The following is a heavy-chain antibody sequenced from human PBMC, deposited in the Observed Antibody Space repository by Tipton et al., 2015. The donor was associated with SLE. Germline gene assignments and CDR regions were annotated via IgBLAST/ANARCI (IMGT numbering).Heavy chain of an antibody. J-gene: IGHJ6*02. CDR1: GFTFSDYW. D-gene: IGHD2-15*01. Sequence: SLRLSCAASGFTFSDYWMSWVRQAPGKGLEWVANIKQDGSEMFYVDSVKGRFTISRDNAKNSLYLQMKSLRAEDTAVYYCARGLLPLYGLDVWGQGTTVTVSS. CDR2: IKQDGSEM. V-gene: IGHV3-7*01. CDR3: ARGLLPLYGLDV.